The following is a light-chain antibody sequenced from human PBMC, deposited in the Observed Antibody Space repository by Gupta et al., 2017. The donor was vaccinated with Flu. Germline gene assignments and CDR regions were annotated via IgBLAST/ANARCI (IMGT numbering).Light chain of an antibody. Sequence: SALTQPASVSGSPGQSNTISCTGTSSDVGAYNYVAWYQQHPGKPPKLIIFEVDNRPSGVSNRFSGSKSGNTASLTISGLQDEDEALYYCSSYSGSSTLFGGGTKFTVL. J-gene: IGLJ2*01. CDR2: EVD. CDR3: SSYSGSSTL. V-gene: IGLV2-14*01. CDR1: SSDVGAYNY.